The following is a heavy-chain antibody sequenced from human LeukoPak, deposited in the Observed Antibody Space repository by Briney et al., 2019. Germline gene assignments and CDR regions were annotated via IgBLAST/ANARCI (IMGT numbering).Heavy chain of an antibody. CDR3: ASRRDGYVNPFDC. CDR1: GGSFSGYY. V-gene: IGHV4-34*01. CDR2: IDHSGST. D-gene: IGHD5-24*01. J-gene: IGHJ4*02. Sequence: SGTLSLTCAVYGGSFSGYYWSWIRQPPGKGLEWIGEIDHSGSTNYNPSLKSRVIISVDTSKNQFSLKVNSVTAADTALYYCASRRDGYVNPFDCWGQGTQVTVSS.